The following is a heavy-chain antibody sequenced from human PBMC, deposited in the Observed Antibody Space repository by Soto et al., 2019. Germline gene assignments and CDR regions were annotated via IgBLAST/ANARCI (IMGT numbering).Heavy chain of an antibody. CDR3: PRSPFCGNRDCLTSGAFDV. CDR2: INANSGGT. Sequence: QVQLVQGGGEVKQPGATVKVSCKASGYTFTDFHIHWVRQAPGQSLEWMGWINANSGGTVYASRCQDLVTMTRDASITTVYLEIARLKSGDTAMYFCPRSPFCGNRDCLTSGAFDVWGQGTVVTVSS. V-gene: IGHV1-2*04. D-gene: IGHD2-21*01. CDR1: GYTFTDFH. J-gene: IGHJ3*01.